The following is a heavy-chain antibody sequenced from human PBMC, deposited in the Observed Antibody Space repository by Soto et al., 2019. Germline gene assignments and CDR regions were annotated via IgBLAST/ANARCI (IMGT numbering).Heavy chain of an antibody. Sequence: GGSLRLSCAASGFTFSSYAMHWVRQAPGKGLDYVSAISSNGGSTYYANSVKGRFTISRDNSKNTLYLQMGSLRAEDMAVYYCARVRTELLYYDILTGYADYWGQGTLVTVSS. J-gene: IGHJ4*02. CDR2: ISSNGGST. CDR3: ARVRTELLYYDILTGYADY. CDR1: GFTFSSYA. D-gene: IGHD3-9*01. V-gene: IGHV3-64*01.